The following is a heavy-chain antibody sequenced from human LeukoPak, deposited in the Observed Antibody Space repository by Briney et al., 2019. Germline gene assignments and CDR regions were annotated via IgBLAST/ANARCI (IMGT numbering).Heavy chain of an antibody. D-gene: IGHD4-11*01. J-gene: IGHJ4*02. V-gene: IGHV1-3*01. Sequence: GASVKVSCKASGYIFTAYAMHWVRQAPGQRPEWMGWINAGTSKTRYSQKFQDRVTITRDTSASTAYMELSSLKSEDTAVYYCARGVYSDFYFDFWGQGTLVTVSP. CDR2: INAGTSKT. CDR1: GYIFTAYA. CDR3: ARGVYSDFYFDF.